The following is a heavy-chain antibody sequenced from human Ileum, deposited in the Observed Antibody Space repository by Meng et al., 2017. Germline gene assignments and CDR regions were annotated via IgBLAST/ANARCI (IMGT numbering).Heavy chain of an antibody. CDR1: GGSISSGDYY. CDR2: IYYSGST. V-gene: IGHV4-30-4*01. D-gene: IGHD3-22*01. CDR3: ARDRDSSGYYPY. J-gene: IGHJ4*02. Sequence: QVQLQEPGPGLVKPSQTLSLTCTVSGGSISSGDYYWSWIRQPPGKGLEWIGYIYYSGSTYYNPSLKSRLTISVDTSKNQFSLKLSSVTAADTAVYYCARDRDSSGYYPYWGQGTLVTVSS.